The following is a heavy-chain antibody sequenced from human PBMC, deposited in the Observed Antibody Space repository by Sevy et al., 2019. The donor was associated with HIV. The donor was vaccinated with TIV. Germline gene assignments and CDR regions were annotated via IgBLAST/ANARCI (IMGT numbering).Heavy chain of an antibody. J-gene: IGHJ4*02. V-gene: IGHV3-30-3*01. CDR3: ARVGVSYCTDDCYHRFDY. CDR1: GFTFSSYA. Sequence: GGSLRLSCAASGFTFSSYALLWVRQAPGKGLEWVSLISYDGSKKYYSDSVKGRFPISRDESKTTLFLQMNSLRSEDRAIYCCARVGVSYCTDDCYHRFDYWGLGTLVTVSS. D-gene: IGHD2-21*02. CDR2: ISYDGSKK.